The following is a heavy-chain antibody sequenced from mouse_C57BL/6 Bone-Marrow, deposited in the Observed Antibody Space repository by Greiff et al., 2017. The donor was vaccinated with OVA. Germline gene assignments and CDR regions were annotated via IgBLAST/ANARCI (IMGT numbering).Heavy chain of an antibody. J-gene: IGHJ3*01. Sequence: QVQLQQSGPGLVAPSQSLSITCTVSGFSLTSYGVDWVRQSPGKGLEWLGVIWGVGSTNYNSALKSRLSISKDNSKSQVFLKMNSLQTDDTAMYYCASRYDYDPAWFAYWGQGTLVTVSA. V-gene: IGHV2-6*01. CDR1: GFSLTSYG. CDR3: ASRYDYDPAWFAY. D-gene: IGHD2-4*01. CDR2: IWGVGST.